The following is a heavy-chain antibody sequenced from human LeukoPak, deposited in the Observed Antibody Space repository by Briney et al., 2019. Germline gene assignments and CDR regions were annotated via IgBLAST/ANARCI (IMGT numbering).Heavy chain of an antibody. J-gene: IGHJ4*02. D-gene: IGHD6-19*01. CDR2: IWYDGSNK. CDR1: GFTFSSYG. Sequence: PGGSLRLSCAASGFTFSSYGMHWVRQAPGKGLEWVAVIWYDGSNKYYADSVKGRFTISRDNSKNTLYLQMNSLRAEDTAVYYCARTPTVAVAGELDYWGQGTLVTASS. V-gene: IGHV3-33*01. CDR3: ARTPTVAVAGELDY.